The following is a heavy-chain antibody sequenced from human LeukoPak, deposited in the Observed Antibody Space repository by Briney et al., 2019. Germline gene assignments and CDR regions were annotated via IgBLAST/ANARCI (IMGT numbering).Heavy chain of an antibody. J-gene: IGHJ5*02. V-gene: IGHV4-59*01. CDR1: GGSISSYY. D-gene: IGHD1-26*01. CDR2: IYYSGST. Sequence: SETLSLTCTVSGGSISSYYWSWIRQPPGKGLEWIGYIYYSGSTNYNPSLKSRVTISVDTSKNQFSLKLSSVTAADTAVYYCARGVGATTTADWFDPWSQGTLVTVSS. CDR3: ARGVGATTTADWFDP.